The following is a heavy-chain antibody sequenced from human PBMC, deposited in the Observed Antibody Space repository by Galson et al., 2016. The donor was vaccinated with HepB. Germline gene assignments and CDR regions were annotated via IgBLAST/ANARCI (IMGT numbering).Heavy chain of an antibody. D-gene: IGHD6-13*01. V-gene: IGHV1-46*02. CDR2: INPSGGGT. J-gene: IGHJ1*01. CDR3: ARDLVTAAGQDFRH. Sequence: SVKVSCKASGYTFNAFYIHWVRQAPGQGLDWMGIINPSGGGTWYTPKFQDRVTMTTETPTSTAYMELRSLESDDTAVYYCARDLVTAAGQDFRHWGQGTLVTVSS. CDR1: GYTFNAFY.